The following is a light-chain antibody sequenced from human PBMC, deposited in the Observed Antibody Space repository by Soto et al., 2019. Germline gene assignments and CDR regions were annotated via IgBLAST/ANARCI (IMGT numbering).Light chain of an antibody. CDR2: AAS. V-gene: IGKV1D-12*01. CDR1: QGIGSW. J-gene: IGKJ5*01. Sequence: DIQMTQSPSSVSASVGDSVTFTCRASQGIGSWLAWYQQKPGKAPKLLIYAASTLQSGVPSRFSGTGSGTDFTLTINSLQPDDVATYYCQQANNFPFTFGQGTRLEIK. CDR3: QQANNFPFT.